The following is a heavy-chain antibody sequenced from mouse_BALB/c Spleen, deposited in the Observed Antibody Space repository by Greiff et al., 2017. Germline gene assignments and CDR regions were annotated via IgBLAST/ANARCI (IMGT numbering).Heavy chain of an antibody. CDR1: GFTFSSYT. V-gene: IGHV5-6-4*01. CDR3: TRDVLGPFAY. Sequence: EVLLVESGGGLVKPGGSLKLSCAASGFTFSSYTMPWVRQTPEKRLEWVATISSGGSYTYYPDSVKGRFTISRDNAKNTLYLQMSSLKSEDTAMYYCTRDVLGPFAYWGQGTLVTVSA. CDR2: ISSGGSYT. J-gene: IGHJ3*01. D-gene: IGHD4-1*01.